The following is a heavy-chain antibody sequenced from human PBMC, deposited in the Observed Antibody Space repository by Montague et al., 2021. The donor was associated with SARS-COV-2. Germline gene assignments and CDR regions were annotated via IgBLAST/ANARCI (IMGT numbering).Heavy chain of an antibody. CDR1: GGSISSSSNY. CDR2: IYYSGST. CDR3: AGRGWFGELL. Sequence: SETLSLTCSVSGGSISSSSNYWGRIRQPPGKGLEWIGNIYYSGSTYYXSSLKSRVTISVDTSKNQFSLKLSSVTAADTAVYYCAGRGWFGELLWGQGTLVTVSS. V-gene: IGHV4-39*01. D-gene: IGHD3-10*01. J-gene: IGHJ4*02.